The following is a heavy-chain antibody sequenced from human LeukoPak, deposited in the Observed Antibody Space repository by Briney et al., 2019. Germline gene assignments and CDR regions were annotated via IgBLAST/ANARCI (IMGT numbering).Heavy chain of an antibody. J-gene: IGHJ4*02. Sequence: PGGSLRLSCAASGFTFSSYGMSWVRQAPGKGLEWVSVISGSGGSTYYADSVKGRFTISRDNAKNSLYLQMNSLRAEDTAVYYCARPNYYDSSGYYYPSNFDYWGQGTLVTVSS. CDR3: ARPNYYDSSGYYYPSNFDY. CDR2: ISGSGGST. V-gene: IGHV3-23*01. CDR1: GFTFSSYG. D-gene: IGHD3-22*01.